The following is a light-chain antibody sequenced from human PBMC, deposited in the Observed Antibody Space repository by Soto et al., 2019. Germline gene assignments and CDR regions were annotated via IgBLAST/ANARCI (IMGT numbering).Light chain of an antibody. CDR3: QQYGSSPWT. CDR1: QSVGSI. V-gene: IGKV3-20*01. J-gene: IGKJ1*01. CDR2: GAS. Sequence: EIVMTQSPVTLSVSPGERATVSCRASQSVGSILAWYQQKRGQAPRLLIHGASTRATGIPGRFSGSGSGTDFTLTISRLEPADFAVYYCQQYGSSPWTFGQGTKVEIK.